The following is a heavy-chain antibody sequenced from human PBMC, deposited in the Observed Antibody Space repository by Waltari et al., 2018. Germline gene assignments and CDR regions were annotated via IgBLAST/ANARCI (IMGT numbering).Heavy chain of an antibody. D-gene: IGHD4-17*01. Sequence: QVQLQESGPGLVQPSETLSPTCAVSGYSISSGYYWGWIRQPPGKGLEWIGNIYHSGSTYYNPSLKSRVTISVDTSKNQFSLKLRSVTAADTAVYYCARWVGYGDLYFFDSWGQGTLVTVSS. CDR1: GYSISSGYY. V-gene: IGHV4-38-2*01. J-gene: IGHJ4*02. CDR2: IYHSGST. CDR3: ARWVGYGDLYFFDS.